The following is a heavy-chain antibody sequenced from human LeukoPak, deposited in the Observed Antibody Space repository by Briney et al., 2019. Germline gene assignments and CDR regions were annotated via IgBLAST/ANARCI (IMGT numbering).Heavy chain of an antibody. CDR2: IRSSSRDT. CDR1: GFTFRSYS. CDR3: SSPPSDDSSSPYYFEY. V-gene: IGHV3-21*01. D-gene: IGHD6-6*01. Sequence: PGGSLRLSCAASGFTFRSYSIYSVRQAPRKGLEWVSSIRSSSRDTNTADSVKGRLTISRDNAKNSLFLQMNSLRAEDTAVYYCSSPPSDDSSSPYYFEYWGQGTLVTVSS. J-gene: IGHJ4*02.